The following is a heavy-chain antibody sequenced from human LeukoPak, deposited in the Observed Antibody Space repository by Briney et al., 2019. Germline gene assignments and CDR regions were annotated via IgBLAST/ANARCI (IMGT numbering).Heavy chain of an antibody. D-gene: IGHD3-9*01. CDR1: GGSISSYY. CDR3: ARTQYYDILTGYSPGAFDI. J-gene: IGHJ3*02. Sequence: SETLSLTCTVFGGSISSYYWSWIRQPPGKGLEWIGYIYYSGSTNYNPSLKSRVTIPVDTSKNQFSLKLSSVTAADTAVYYCARTQYYDILTGYSPGAFDIWGQGTMVTVS. CDR2: IYYSGST. V-gene: IGHV4-59*01.